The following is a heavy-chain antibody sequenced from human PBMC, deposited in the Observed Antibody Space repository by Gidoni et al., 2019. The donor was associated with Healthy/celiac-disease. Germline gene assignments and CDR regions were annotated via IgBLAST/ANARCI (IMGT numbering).Heavy chain of an antibody. D-gene: IGHD3-22*01. J-gene: IGHJ4*02. CDR2: ISYDGSNK. CDR3: ARDVKSNYYESSGYYYPGY. V-gene: IGHV3-30-3*01. Sequence: QVQLVESGGGVVQPGRSLRLSCSASGFPFSSYAIHWVRQAPGKGLEWVAVISYDGSNKYYADAVKGRFTISRDNSKNTLYLQMNSLRAEDTAVYYCARDVKSNYYESSGYYYPGYWGQGTLVTVSS. CDR1: GFPFSSYA.